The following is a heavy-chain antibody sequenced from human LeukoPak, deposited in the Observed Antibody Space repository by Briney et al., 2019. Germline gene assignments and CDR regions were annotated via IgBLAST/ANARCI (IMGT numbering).Heavy chain of an antibody. D-gene: IGHD2-2*01. Sequence: GRSLRLSCAASGFTFSSYGMHWVRQAPGKGLEWVAVISYDGSNKYYADSVKGRFTISRDNSKNTLYLQMNSLRAEDTAVYYCAKGYVVPAAIGYWGQGTLVTVSS. CDR1: GFTFSSYG. J-gene: IGHJ4*02. V-gene: IGHV3-30*18. CDR3: AKGYVVPAAIGY. CDR2: ISYDGSNK.